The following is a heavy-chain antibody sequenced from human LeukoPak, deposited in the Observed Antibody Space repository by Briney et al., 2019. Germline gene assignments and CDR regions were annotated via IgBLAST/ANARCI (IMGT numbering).Heavy chain of an antibody. CDR2: IAYSGST. CDR3: ARLGFCTSTSCP. CDR1: GGSVGSSTYY. Sequence: SETLSLTCTVSGGSVGSSTYYWGWIRQPPGKGLEWIASIAYSGSTHNPSLKSRVTISVDTSKNQFSLKLSSVTAADTAVYYCARLGFCTSTSCPWGQGTLVTVSS. J-gene: IGHJ5*02. V-gene: IGHV4-39*01. D-gene: IGHD2-2*01.